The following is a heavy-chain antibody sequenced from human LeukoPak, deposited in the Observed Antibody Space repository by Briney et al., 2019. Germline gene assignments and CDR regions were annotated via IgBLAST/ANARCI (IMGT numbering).Heavy chain of an antibody. CDR2: IYYSGST. CDR3: ARDKEGDYFDY. D-gene: IGHD3-16*01. Sequence: SETLSLTCTVSGGSISSYYWSWIRQPPGKGLEWIGYIYYSGSTNYNPSLKSRVTISVDTSKNKFSLKLSSVTAADTAVYYCARDKEGDYFDYWGQGTLVTVSS. CDR1: GGSISSYY. J-gene: IGHJ4*02. V-gene: IGHV4-59*01.